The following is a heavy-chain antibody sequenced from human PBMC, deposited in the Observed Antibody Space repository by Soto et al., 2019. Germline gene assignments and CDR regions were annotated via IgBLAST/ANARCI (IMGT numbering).Heavy chain of an antibody. Sequence: SETLSLTCTVSGVSFSSSSYYWGWIRQPPGKGLEWIGSIFYSGSTYYNPSLKSRVTISVDTSKNQFSLRLSSVSAADTAVYYRAKFRYFYDTSGYYFADAFHISGPATILTLSS. V-gene: IGHV4-39*01. CDR1: GVSFSSSSYY. CDR2: IFYSGST. D-gene: IGHD3-22*01. CDR3: AKFRYFYDTSGYYFADAFHI. J-gene: IGHJ3*02.